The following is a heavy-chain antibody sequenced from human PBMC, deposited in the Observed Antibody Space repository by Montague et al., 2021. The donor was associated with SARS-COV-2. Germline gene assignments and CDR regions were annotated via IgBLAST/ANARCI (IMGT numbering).Heavy chain of an antibody. CDR2: TYYRSKWYN. Sequence: CAISGDSVSSNSATWNWVRQSPSRGLEWLGRTYYRSKWYNDYAVSVRGRVTINPDTPKNQFSLQLNSVTPEDTAIYYCTSGREGNYNVMDVWGQGTPVTVSS. D-gene: IGHD1-1*01. CDR3: TSGREGNYNVMDV. J-gene: IGHJ6*02. V-gene: IGHV6-1*01. CDR1: GDSVSSNSAT.